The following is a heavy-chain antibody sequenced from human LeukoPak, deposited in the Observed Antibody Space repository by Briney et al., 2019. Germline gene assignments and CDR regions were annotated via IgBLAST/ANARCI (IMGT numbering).Heavy chain of an antibody. V-gene: IGHV1-18*01. D-gene: IGHD3-10*01. CDR1: GYTFTSYG. CDR3: ARGITMVRGVIRVIDY. J-gene: IGHJ4*02. Sequence: ASVKVSCKAFGYTFTSYGISWVRQAPGQGLEWMGWVRAYNGNTNYAQKFQGRVTMTRDTSISTAYMELSRLRSDDTAVYYCARGITMVRGVIRVIDYWGQGTLVTVSS. CDR2: VRAYNGNT.